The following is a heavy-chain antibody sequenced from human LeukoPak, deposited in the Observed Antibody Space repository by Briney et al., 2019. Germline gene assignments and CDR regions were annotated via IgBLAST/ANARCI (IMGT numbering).Heavy chain of an antibody. D-gene: IGHD3-22*01. CDR3: ARVRDYYDSSGYYLGGDYYFDY. Sequence: SETLSLTCTVSGGSISSYYWSWIRQPPGKGLEWIGYIYYSGSTNYNPSLKSRVTISVDTSKNQFSLKLSSVTAADTAVYYCARVRDYYDSSGYYLGGDYYFDYWGQGALVTVSS. J-gene: IGHJ4*02. CDR2: IYYSGST. V-gene: IGHV4-59*01. CDR1: GGSISSYY.